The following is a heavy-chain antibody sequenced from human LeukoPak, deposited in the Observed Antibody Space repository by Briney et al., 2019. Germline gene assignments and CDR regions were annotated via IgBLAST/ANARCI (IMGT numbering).Heavy chain of an antibody. CDR1: GFTFSSYS. V-gene: IGHV3-21*01. CDR3: ARAYTAMARFDP. Sequence: TGGSLRLSCAASGFTFSSYSMNWVRQAPGKGLEWVSSISSSSYIYYADSVKGRFTISRDNAKNSLYLQMNSLRAEDTAVYYCARAYTAMARFDPWGQGTLVTVSS. CDR2: ISSSSYI. J-gene: IGHJ5*02. D-gene: IGHD5-18*01.